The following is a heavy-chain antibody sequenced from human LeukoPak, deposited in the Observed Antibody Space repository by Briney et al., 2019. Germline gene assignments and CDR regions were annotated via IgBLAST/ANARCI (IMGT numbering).Heavy chain of an antibody. CDR1: GFTFSSYS. Sequence: GGSLRLSCAASGFTFSSYSMNWVRQAPGKGLEWVSSISSSSSYIYYADSVKGRFTISRDNAKNSLYLQMNSLRAEDTAVYYCVRVYQEYSSGWTPFDYWGQGTLVTVST. CDR3: VRVYQEYSSGWTPFDY. J-gene: IGHJ4*02. CDR2: ISSSSSYI. V-gene: IGHV3-21*01. D-gene: IGHD6-19*01.